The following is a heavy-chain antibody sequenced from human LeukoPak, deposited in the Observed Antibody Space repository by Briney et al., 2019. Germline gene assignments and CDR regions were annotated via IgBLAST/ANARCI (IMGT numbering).Heavy chain of an antibody. CDR1: GFTFSSYE. D-gene: IGHD3-10*01. J-gene: IGHJ4*02. CDR3: ARDGMLRGVFDY. V-gene: IGHV3-48*03. CDR2: ISSSGSTI. Sequence: GGSLRLSCAASGFTFSSYEMNWVRQAPGKGLEWVSYISSSGSTIYYADSVKGRFTISRDNAKNSLYLQMNSLRAEDTAVYYCARDGMLRGVFDYWGQGTLLTVSS.